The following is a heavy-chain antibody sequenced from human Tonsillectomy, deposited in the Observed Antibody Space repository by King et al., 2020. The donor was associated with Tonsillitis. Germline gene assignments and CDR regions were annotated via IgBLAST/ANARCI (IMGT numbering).Heavy chain of an antibody. V-gene: IGHV3-9*01. D-gene: IGHD6-6*01. CDR3: AKDISIAPRWGMEV. Sequence: VQLVESGGGLVQPGRSLRLSCAASGFTFDNYAMHWVRQAPGKGLEWVSGISGNSGTIGFADSVKGRFTISRDNAKNSLYLQMNSLGAEDTALYYCAKDISIAPRWGMEVWGQGTTVTVSS. J-gene: IGHJ6*02. CDR1: GFTFDNYA. CDR2: ISGNSGTI.